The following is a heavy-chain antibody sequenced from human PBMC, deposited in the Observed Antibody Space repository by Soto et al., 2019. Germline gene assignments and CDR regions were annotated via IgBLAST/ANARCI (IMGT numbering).Heavy chain of an antibody. V-gene: IGHV4-30-2*01. CDR3: ARARRGVIHRGHNWFDP. J-gene: IGHJ5*02. D-gene: IGHD3-10*01. CDR2: IYHSGST. CDR1: GGSIISGGYS. Sequence: PSETLSLTCAVSGGSIISGGYSWSWVRQPPGKGLEWIGYIYHSGSTYYNPSLKSRVTISVDRSKNQFSLKLSSVTAADTAVYYCARARRGVIHRGHNWFDPWGQGTLVTVSS.